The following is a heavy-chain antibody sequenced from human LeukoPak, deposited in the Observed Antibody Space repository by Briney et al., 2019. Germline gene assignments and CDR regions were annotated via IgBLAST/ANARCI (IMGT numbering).Heavy chain of an antibody. Sequence: PGGSLRLSCAASGFIFNDYYMSWIRQAPGKGLEWVPYISSSGSITYYADSVKGRFTISRDNAKNTLYLQMSSLRVEDTAVYYCARDYRCSSTSCKDRTFDYWGQGTLVTVSS. J-gene: IGHJ4*02. V-gene: IGHV3-11*01. CDR3: ARDYRCSSTSCKDRTFDY. CDR2: ISSSGSIT. CDR1: GFIFNDYY. D-gene: IGHD2-2*01.